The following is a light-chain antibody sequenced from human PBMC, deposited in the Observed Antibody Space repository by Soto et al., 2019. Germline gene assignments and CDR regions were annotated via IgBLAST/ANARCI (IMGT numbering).Light chain of an antibody. CDR3: HERTNWRIT. CDR2: DAS. V-gene: IGKV3-11*01. Sequence: ESVLTQSPATLSLSPGERATLSCRASQDVGSLLAWSQQKPGQAPRLLIYDASNRAAGVPARFSGSGAGTDFTLTISSLAPEDFAIYYGHERTNWRITFGQGTRLDIK. CDR1: QDVGSL. J-gene: IGKJ5*01.